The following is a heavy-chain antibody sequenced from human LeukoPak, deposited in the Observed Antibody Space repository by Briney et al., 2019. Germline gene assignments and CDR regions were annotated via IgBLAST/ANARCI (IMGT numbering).Heavy chain of an antibody. CDR1: GYTFTGYY. CDR2: INPNSGGT. V-gene: IGHV1-2*02. D-gene: IGHD5-18*01. CDR3: AKDLKRGYSYGYWAFTPGY. J-gene: IGHJ4*02. Sequence: ASVKVSCTASGYTFTGYYMHWVRQAPGQGLEWMGWINPNSGGTNYAQKFQGRVTMTRDTSISTAYMELSRLRSDDTAVYYCAKDLKRGYSYGYWAFTPGYWGQGTLVTVSS.